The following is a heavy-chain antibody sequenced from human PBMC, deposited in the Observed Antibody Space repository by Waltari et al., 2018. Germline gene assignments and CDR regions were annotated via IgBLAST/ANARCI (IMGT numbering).Heavy chain of an antibody. V-gene: IGHV3-9*01. CDR2: ISWNSGSI. CDR1: GFTFDDYA. Sequence: EVQLVESGGGLVQPGRSLRLSCAASGFTFDDYAMHWVRQAPGKGLEWVSGISWNSGSIGDADSVKGRFTISRDNAKNSLYLQMNSLRAEDTALYYCAKNHHYYDSSGYPGYFDYWGQGTLVTVSS. CDR3: AKNHHYYDSSGYPGYFDY. D-gene: IGHD3-22*01. J-gene: IGHJ4*02.